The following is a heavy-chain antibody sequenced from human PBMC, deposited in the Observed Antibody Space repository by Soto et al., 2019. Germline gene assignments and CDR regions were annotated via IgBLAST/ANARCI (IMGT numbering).Heavy chain of an antibody. CDR2: IIPILGIA. CDR1: GGTFSSYT. J-gene: IGHJ4*02. V-gene: IGHV1-69*02. D-gene: IGHD3-10*01. Sequence: ASVKVSCKASGGTFSSYTISWVRQAPGQGLEWMGRIIPILGIANHAQKFQGRVTITADKFTSTAYMELSSLRSEDTAVYYCERGSGSGPGGYWGQVTLVTVSS. CDR3: ERGSGSGPGGY.